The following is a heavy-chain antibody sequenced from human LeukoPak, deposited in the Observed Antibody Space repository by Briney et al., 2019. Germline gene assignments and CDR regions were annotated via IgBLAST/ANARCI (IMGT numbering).Heavy chain of an antibody. J-gene: IGHJ4*02. CDR2: ISSSGSTI. CDR1: GFTFSTYW. D-gene: IGHD3-22*01. CDR3: AGSTYYYDSSGYTLDY. V-gene: IGHV3-48*04. Sequence: GGSLRLSCAASGFTFSTYWMSWVRQAPGKGLEWVSYISSSGSTIYYADSVKGRFTISRDNAKNSLYLQMNSLRAEDTAVYYCAGSTYYYDSSGYTLDYWGQGTLVTVSS.